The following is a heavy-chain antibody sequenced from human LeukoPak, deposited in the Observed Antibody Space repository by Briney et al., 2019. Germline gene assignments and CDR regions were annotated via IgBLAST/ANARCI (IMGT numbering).Heavy chain of an antibody. CDR3: AKRGTVTSNFEY. J-gene: IGHJ4*02. CDR1: GFTFCSHG. Sequence: GGSLRLSCAASGFTFCSHGMHWVRQAPGKGLEWGAFIQNDGNNKYYADSVKGRFTISRDNSKNTLYLQMNSLRTEDTADYYCAKRGTVTSNFEYWGQGTLVTVSS. CDR2: IQNDGNNK. V-gene: IGHV3-30*02. D-gene: IGHD4-17*01.